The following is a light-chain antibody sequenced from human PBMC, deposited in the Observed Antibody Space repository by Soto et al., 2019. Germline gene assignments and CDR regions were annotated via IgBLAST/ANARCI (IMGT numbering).Light chain of an antibody. CDR2: AAS. Sequence: DIQMTQSPSSLSASKGDRVTITCRASQVISNYLAWYQQKPGKVPKLLIYAASTLQSGVPSRFSGSGSGTDFTLTFSSLQPEDVATYYCQKYNSAPWTFGQGTKVDIK. V-gene: IGKV1-27*01. J-gene: IGKJ1*01. CDR3: QKYNSAPWT. CDR1: QVISNY.